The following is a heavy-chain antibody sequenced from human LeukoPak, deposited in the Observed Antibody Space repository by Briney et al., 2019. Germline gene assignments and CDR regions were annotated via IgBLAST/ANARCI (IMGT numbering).Heavy chain of an antibody. Sequence: PGGSLRLSCAASGFTFTSYVVTWVRQAPGKGLEWVANIHQDGRERNYVDSLKGRFTISRDNAKNSLFLQMNSLRVEDTAVYYCARAGANWGPRWYYDLWGQGTLVTVSP. CDR3: ARAGANWGPRWYYDL. V-gene: IGHV3-7*04. J-gene: IGHJ4*02. CDR2: IHQDGRER. CDR1: GFTFTSYV. D-gene: IGHD3/OR15-3a*01.